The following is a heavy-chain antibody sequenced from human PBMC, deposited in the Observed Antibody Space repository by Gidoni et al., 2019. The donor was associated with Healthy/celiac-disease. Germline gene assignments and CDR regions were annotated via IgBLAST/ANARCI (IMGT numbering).Heavy chain of an antibody. CDR1: GYTFTSYN. J-gene: IGHJ5*02. V-gene: IGHV1-46*01. D-gene: IGHD6-13*01. CDR2: INPSGGST. CDR3: ARDFIFGSSWTINWFDP. Sequence: QVQLVQSGAEVKKPGASVKVSCKASGYTFTSYNMHWVRQAPGQGLEWMGIINPSGGSTSYAQKFQGRVTMTRDTSTSTVYMELSSLRSEDTAVYYCARDFIFGSSWTINWFDPWGQGTLVTVSS.